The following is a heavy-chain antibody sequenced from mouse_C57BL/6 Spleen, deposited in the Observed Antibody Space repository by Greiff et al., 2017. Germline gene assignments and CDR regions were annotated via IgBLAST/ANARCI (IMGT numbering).Heavy chain of an antibody. CDR2: INPYNGDT. CDR1: GYSFTGYF. CDR3: AREGAYYSNYGAMDY. D-gene: IGHD2-5*01. V-gene: IGHV1-20*01. J-gene: IGHJ4*01. Sequence: VQLKQSGPELVKPGDSVKISCKASGYSFTGYFMNWVMQSHGTSLEWIGRINPYNGDTFYNQKFKGKATLTVDKSSSTAHMELRSLTSEDSAVDDCAREGAYYSNYGAMDYWGQGTSVTVSS.